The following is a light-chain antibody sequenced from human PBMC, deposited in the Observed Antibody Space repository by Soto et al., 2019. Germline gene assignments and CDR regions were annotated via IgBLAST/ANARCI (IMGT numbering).Light chain of an antibody. CDR3: QQYNSYPWT. V-gene: IGKV1-5*03. J-gene: IGKJ1*01. CDR1: QSISSW. CDR2: KAS. Sequence: DIQMTQSPSTLSASVGDRVIITCRASQSISSWLAWYQQKPGKAPKILIYKASSLESGVPSRFSGSGSGTEFTLTISSLQPDDFATYYCQQYNSYPWTFGQGTKVEI.